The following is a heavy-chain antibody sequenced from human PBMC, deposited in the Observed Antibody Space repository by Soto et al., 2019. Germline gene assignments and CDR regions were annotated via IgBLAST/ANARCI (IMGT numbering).Heavy chain of an antibody. J-gene: IGHJ4*02. D-gene: IGHD2-8*01. CDR3: AADATAWQQMVPSDY. Sequence: SVKVSCKASGFTFTSAAFQWVRQARGQRLEWIGWIAVGSGYTNYAQRFQDRVTLTRDMSTATTYMELSRLTSEDTAIYYCAADATAWQQMVPSDYWGQGTLVTVSS. CDR2: IAVGSGYT. CDR1: GFTFTSAA. V-gene: IGHV1-58*01.